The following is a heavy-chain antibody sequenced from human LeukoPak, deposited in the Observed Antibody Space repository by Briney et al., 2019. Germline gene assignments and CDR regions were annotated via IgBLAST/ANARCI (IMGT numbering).Heavy chain of an antibody. CDR3: ARDCLADFNGVCD. CDR1: GGSISSSSYY. D-gene: IGHD2-8*01. Sequence: PSETLSLTCTVSGGSISSSSYYWGWIRQPPGKGLEWIGSIYYSGSTYYNPSLKSRVTISVDTSKNQFSLKLSSVTAADTAVYYCARDCLADFNGVCDWGQGTLVTVSS. V-gene: IGHV4-39*07. CDR2: IYYSGST. J-gene: IGHJ4*02.